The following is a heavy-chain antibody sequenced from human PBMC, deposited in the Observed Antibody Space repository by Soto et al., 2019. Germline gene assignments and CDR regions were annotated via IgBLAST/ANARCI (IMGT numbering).Heavy chain of an antibody. J-gene: IGHJ4*02. V-gene: IGHV4-30-4*01. CDR2: IYYSGST. CDR1: GGSISSGDYD. Sequence: PSETLSLTYTVAGGSISSGDYDWSWIRQPPGKGLEWIGYIYYSGSTYYNPSLKRRITISVDTSKNQFSLKLRSLTAADTAVYYCARVRHRALLDYWGQGTLVTVSS. D-gene: IGHD3-10*01. CDR3: ARVRHRALLDY.